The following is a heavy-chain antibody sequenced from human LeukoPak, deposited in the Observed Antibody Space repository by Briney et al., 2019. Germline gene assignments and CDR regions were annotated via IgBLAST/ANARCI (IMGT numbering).Heavy chain of an antibody. CDR3: EVVPNY. D-gene: IGHD3-22*01. J-gene: IGHJ4*02. V-gene: IGHV1-46*01. CDR1: RYTFTSYY. Sequence: ASVKVPFKASRYTFTSYYMQWVRQAPGQGLEWVGIINPSDGSTSSAQKFQGRVTMTRDTSTSTVYMELSSLRSEDTAVYYCEVVPNYWGQGTLVTVSS. CDR2: INPSDGST.